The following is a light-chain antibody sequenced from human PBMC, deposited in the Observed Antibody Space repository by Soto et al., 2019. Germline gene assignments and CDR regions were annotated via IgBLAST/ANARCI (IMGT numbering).Light chain of an antibody. CDR3: QSYDNSLSAYV. V-gene: IGLV1-40*01. Sequence: QSVLTQPPSLSGAPGQRVTISGTGSSSDIGAGSEVHWYQQLPGTAPKLLIFGSTNRPSGVPDRFSGSKSATSASLAITGLQAEDEADYYCQSYDNSLSAYVFGTGTKVTVL. CDR1: SSDIGAGSE. J-gene: IGLJ1*01. CDR2: GST.